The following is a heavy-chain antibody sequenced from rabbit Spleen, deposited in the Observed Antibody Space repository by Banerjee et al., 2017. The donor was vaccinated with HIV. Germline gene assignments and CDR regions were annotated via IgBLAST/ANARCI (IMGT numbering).Heavy chain of an antibody. CDR3: ARYYIFYGMDL. J-gene: IGHJ6*01. V-gene: IGHV1S45*01. CDR1: GFSFSSSYY. Sequence: QEQLVESGGDLVKPGASLTLTCTASGFSFSSSYYMCWVRQAPGKGLEWIACIYAGSSDSTYYASWAKGRFTISKTSSTTVTLQMTSLTAADTATYFCARYYIFYGMDLWGQGTLVTVS. D-gene: IGHD4-1*01. CDR2: IYAGSSDST.